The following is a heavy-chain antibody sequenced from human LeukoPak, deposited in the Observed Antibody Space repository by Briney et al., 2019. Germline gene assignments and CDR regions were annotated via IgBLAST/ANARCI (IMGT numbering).Heavy chain of an antibody. V-gene: IGHV1-46*01. CDR1: GYTFTSYY. D-gene: IGHD3-3*01. CDR3: ARGIRFLERSLYYYGMDV. Sequence: ASVKVSCKASGYTFTSYYMHWVRQAPGQGLEWMGIINPSGGSTSYAQKFHGRVTMTRDTSTSTVYMELSSLRSEDTAVYYCARGIRFLERSLYYYGMDVWGQGTTVTVSS. J-gene: IGHJ6*02. CDR2: INPSGGST.